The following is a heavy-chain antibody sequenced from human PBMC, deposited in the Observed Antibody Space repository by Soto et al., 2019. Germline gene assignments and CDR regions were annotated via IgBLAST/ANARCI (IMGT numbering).Heavy chain of an antibody. CDR1: GGSISDGYY. J-gene: IGHJ5*02. CDR3: ARRDRSGFSYWLDT. Sequence: SETLSPTCTVSGGSISDGYYWTWISQHPGKGLEWIGSVSDSGSTSYNTSLKSRLTISVDTSKNQFSLNLRSVTAADTAVYYCARRDRSGFSYWLDTWGQGALVTVS. D-gene: IGHD3-22*01. V-gene: IGHV4-31*03. CDR2: VSDSGST.